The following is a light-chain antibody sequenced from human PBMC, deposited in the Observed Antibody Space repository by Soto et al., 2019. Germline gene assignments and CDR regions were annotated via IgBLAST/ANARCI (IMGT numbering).Light chain of an antibody. CDR1: QSISSW. Sequence: QMTQSPSTLSASVGDRVTITCRASQSISSWLAWYQQKPGKAPKLLIYKASSLESGVPSRFSGSGSGTEFTLTISSLQPDDFATYYCQQYNSYSWTFGQGTKVDIK. CDR2: KAS. V-gene: IGKV1-5*03. CDR3: QQYNSYSWT. J-gene: IGKJ1*01.